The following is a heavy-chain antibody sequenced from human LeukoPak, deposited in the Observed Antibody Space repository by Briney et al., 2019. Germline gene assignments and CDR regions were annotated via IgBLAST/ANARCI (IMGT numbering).Heavy chain of an antibody. Sequence: PGGSLRLSCAASGFTFSSYAMSWVRQAPGKGLEWVSDISGSGGSTYYADSVKGRFTISRDNSKNSLYLQMNSLRAEDTAVYYCAREGARITMIVVAPDAFDIWGQGTMVTVSS. CDR2: ISGSGGST. CDR3: AREGARITMIVVAPDAFDI. V-gene: IGHV3-23*01. CDR1: GFTFSSYA. J-gene: IGHJ3*02. D-gene: IGHD3-22*01.